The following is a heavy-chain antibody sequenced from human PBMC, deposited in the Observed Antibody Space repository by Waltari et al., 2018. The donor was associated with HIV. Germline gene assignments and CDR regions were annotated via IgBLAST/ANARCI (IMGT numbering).Heavy chain of an antibody. CDR3: ARDRIAVTGSYYYGMDV. CDR1: GNPFTASY. V-gene: IGHV1-2*02. Sequence: QVPLVQSGAAVKKHGASVQLSCTASGNPFTASYIPWVRQAPGQGLEWMGWINPKSDGTNYAQKFQGRVTMTRDTSTSTAYMELSRLRSDDTALYYCARDRIAVTGSYYYGMDVWGQGTTVTVSS. CDR2: INPKSDGT. D-gene: IGHD6-19*01. J-gene: IGHJ6*02.